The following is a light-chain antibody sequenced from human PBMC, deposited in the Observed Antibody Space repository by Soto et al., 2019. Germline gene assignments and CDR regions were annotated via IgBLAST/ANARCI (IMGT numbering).Light chain of an antibody. CDR2: DNN. CDR1: DSNIGSNY. Sequence: QSVLTQPPSISAASGQRVTISCSGRDSNIGSNYVSWYQQLPATAPRLLIYDNNKRPSGIPDRFSGSESGTSATLGITGLQAGDEADYYCGTWDSGLSIYVFGTGTKVPVL. J-gene: IGLJ1*01. V-gene: IGLV1-51*01. CDR3: GTWDSGLSIYV.